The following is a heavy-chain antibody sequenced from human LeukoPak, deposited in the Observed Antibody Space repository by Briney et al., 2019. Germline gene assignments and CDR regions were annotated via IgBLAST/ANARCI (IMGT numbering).Heavy chain of an antibody. D-gene: IGHD3-22*01. J-gene: IGHJ4*02. CDR2: ISGSGGST. CDR1: GFTFSSYA. V-gene: IGHV3-23*01. CDR3: AKDYYYDSSGYYPAGLLDY. Sequence: PGGSLRLSCAASGFTFSSYAMSWVRQAPGKGLEWVSAISGSGGSTYYADSVKGRFTISRDNSKNTLYLQMNSLRAEDTAVYYCAKDYYYDSSGYYPAGLLDYWGQGTLVTVSS.